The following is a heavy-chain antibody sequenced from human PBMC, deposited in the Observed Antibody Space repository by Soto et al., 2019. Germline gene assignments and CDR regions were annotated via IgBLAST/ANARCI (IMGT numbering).Heavy chain of an antibody. D-gene: IGHD3-22*01. CDR1: GFTFSNAW. CDR2: IKSKTDGGTT. Sequence: GGSLRLSCAASGFTFSNAWMSWVRQAPGKGLEWVGRIKSKTDGGTTDHAAPVKGRFTISRDDSKNTLYLQMNSLKTEDTAVYYCTTDEYYYDSSGYYYGRDYWGQGTLVTVSS. CDR3: TTDEYYYDSSGYYYGRDY. V-gene: IGHV3-15*01. J-gene: IGHJ4*02.